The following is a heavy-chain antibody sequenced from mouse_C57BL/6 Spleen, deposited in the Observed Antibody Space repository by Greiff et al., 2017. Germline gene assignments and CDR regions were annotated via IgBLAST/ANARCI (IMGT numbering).Heavy chain of an antibody. J-gene: IGHJ4*01. CDR2: IYPRDGST. CDR3: ARWGYGSSYGPYYAMDY. CDR1: GYTFTDHT. V-gene: IGHV1-78*01. D-gene: IGHD1-1*01. Sequence: QVQLQQSDAELVKPGASVKISCKVSGYTFTDHTIHWMKQRPEQGLEWIGYIYPRDGSTKYNEKFKGKATLTADKSSSKAYMQLNSLTSEDSAVYFCARWGYGSSYGPYYAMDYWGQGTSVTVSS.